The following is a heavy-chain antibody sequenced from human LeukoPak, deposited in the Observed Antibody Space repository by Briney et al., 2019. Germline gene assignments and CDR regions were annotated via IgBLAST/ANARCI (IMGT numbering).Heavy chain of an antibody. CDR1: GYTFTSYG. CDR3: ATYSVVVPAAMDY. D-gene: IGHD2-2*01. J-gene: IGHJ4*02. CDR2: ISAYNGNT. Sequence: GASVKVSCKASGYTFTSYGISWVRQAPGQGLEWMGWISAYNGNTNYAQKLQGRDTTTTDTSTSTAYMELRSLRSDDTAVYYCATYSVVVPAAMDYWGQGTLVTVSS. V-gene: IGHV1-18*01.